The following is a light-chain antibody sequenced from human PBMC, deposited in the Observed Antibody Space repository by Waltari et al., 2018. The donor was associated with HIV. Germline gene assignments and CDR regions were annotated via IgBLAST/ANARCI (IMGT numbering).Light chain of an antibody. Sequence: QSVLTQPPSVSGAPGQRVTLSCTGSRSNIGTHSVHWYQQLPGTAPPLLIYNTNSRPSGVPDRFSGSKSGTSASLAINGLQAEDEADYYCQSSDSTLSGSVFGGGTKLTVV. CDR3: QSSDSTLSGSV. CDR1: RSNIGTHSV. V-gene: IGLV1-40*01. J-gene: IGLJ2*01. CDR2: NTN.